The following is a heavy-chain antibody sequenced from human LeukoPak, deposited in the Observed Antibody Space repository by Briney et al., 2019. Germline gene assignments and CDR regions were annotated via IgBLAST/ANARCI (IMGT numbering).Heavy chain of an antibody. CDR1: GYKFTNYW. V-gene: IGHV5-51*01. CDR2: IFPGDSDT. J-gene: IGHJ4*02. CDR3: ARQGTAYYYDSSGYYYVDY. Sequence: GESLKISCKGSGYKFTNYWIGWVRQMPGKGLEWMAIIFPGDSDTRYSPSFRDQVTISADKSISTAYLQWSSLKASDTAMYYCARQGTAYYYDSSGYYYVDYWGQGTLVTVSS. D-gene: IGHD3-22*01.